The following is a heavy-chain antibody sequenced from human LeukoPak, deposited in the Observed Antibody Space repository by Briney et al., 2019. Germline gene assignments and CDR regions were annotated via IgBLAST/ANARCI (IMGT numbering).Heavy chain of an antibody. J-gene: IGHJ4*02. Sequence: SETLSLTCTVSGYSISSGYYWGWIRQPPGRGLEWIGSIYHSGSTYYNPSLKSRVTISVDTSKNQFSLKLSSVTVADTAVYYCASPDYWGQGTLVTVSS. CDR1: GYSISSGYY. V-gene: IGHV4-38-2*02. CDR3: ASPDY. CDR2: IYHSGST.